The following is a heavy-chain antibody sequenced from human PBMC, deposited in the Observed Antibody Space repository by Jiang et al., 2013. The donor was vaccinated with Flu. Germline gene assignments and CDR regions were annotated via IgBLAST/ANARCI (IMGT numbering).Heavy chain of an antibody. V-gene: IGHV4-39*01. D-gene: IGHD3-9*01. CDR2: IYYSGST. Sequence: GSGLVKPSETLSLTCTVSGGSISSSSYYWGWIRQPPGKGLEWIGSIYYSGSTYYNPSLKSRVTISVDTSKNQFSLKLSSVTAADTAVYYCARHADWFLFDLWGRGTLVTVSS. CDR1: GGSISSSSYY. CDR3: ARHADWFLFDL. J-gene: IGHJ2*01.